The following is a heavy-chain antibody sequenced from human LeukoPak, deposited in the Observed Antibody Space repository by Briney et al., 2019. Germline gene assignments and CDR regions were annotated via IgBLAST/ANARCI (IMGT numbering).Heavy chain of an antibody. CDR3: ARGSSSSWYSFDF. J-gene: IGHJ3*01. D-gene: IGHD6-13*01. Sequence: PSEALSLTCSVSGGSISSYYWSWIRQPAGKGLEWIGRIYFTGNTNYNPSLQSRVTMSVDTSKYQFSLELSSVTAADTAVYYCARGSSSSWYSFDFWGQGTVVTVSS. CDR1: GGSISSYY. CDR2: IYFTGNT. V-gene: IGHV4-4*07.